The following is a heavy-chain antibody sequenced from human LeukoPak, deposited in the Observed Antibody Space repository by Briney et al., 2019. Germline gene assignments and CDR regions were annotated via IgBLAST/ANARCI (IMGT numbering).Heavy chain of an antibody. J-gene: IGHJ4*02. Sequence: GGSLRLSCTASGFAFSGHWMHWARRLPGKGLGWVSRISPTGSTTSYADSVKGRFTVSRDNAKNTLYLQVNNLRAEHTAVYYSARGPNSNWSGLDFWGQGTLVTVPS. CDR3: ARGPNSNWSGLDF. CDR1: GFAFSGHW. CDR2: ISPTGSTT. D-gene: IGHD6-6*01. V-gene: IGHV3-74*01.